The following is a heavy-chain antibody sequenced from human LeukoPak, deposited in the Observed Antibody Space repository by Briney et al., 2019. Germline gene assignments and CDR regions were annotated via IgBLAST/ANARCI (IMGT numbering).Heavy chain of an antibody. CDR3: ARTPPAAATDY. D-gene: IGHD2-15*01. CDR1: GGFISSSSYH. J-gene: IGHJ4*02. CDR2: INYSGST. Sequence: SETLSLSCTVSGGFISSSSYHWGWVRQSPGTGLEWIGTINYSGSTYYNPSLKSRVTMSLDTSKNQFSLKLRSVTAADTAVYYCARTPPAAATDYWGQGTLVTVSS. V-gene: IGHV4-39*07.